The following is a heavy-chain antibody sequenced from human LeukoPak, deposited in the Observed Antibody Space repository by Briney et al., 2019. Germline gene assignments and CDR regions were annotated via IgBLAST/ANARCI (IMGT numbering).Heavy chain of an antibody. Sequence: PSETLSLTCTVSGGSISSYYWSWLRQPPGKGLEWIGYIYYSGSTNYNPSLKSRVTISVDTSKNQFSLKLSSVTAADTAVYYCTRGSIAYYYMDAWGKGTTVTISS. CDR1: GGSISSYY. D-gene: IGHD3-22*01. CDR3: TRGSIAYYYMDA. J-gene: IGHJ6*03. V-gene: IGHV4-59*01. CDR2: IYYSGST.